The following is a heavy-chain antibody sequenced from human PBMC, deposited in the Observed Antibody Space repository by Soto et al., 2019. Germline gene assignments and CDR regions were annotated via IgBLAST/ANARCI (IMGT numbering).Heavy chain of an antibody. CDR3: AKRGQLRTGHSNFDY. D-gene: IGHD4-4*01. V-gene: IGHV5-51*01. J-gene: IGHJ4*02. Sequence: PGESLKISCKGSGYSFTSYWIGWVRQMPGKGLEWMGIIYPGDSDTRYSPSFQGQVTISADKSISTAYLQMNSLRAEDTAIYYCAKRGQLRTGHSNFDYWGQGTLVTVSS. CDR1: GYSFTSYW. CDR2: IYPGDSDT.